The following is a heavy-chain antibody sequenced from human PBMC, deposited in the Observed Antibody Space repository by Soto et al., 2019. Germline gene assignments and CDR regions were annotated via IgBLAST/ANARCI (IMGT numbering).Heavy chain of an antibody. CDR2: IYYSGST. D-gene: IGHD3-3*01. Sequence: PSETLSLTCTVSGGSISSSSYYWGWIRQPPGKGLEWIGSIYYSGSTYYNPSLKSRVTISVDTSKNQFSLTLSSVTAADTAVYYFARQKVFGFFDWYNGFDPGGQGTLVTVSS. CDR3: ARQKVFGFFDWYNGFDP. CDR1: GGSISSSSYY. V-gene: IGHV4-39*01. J-gene: IGHJ5*02.